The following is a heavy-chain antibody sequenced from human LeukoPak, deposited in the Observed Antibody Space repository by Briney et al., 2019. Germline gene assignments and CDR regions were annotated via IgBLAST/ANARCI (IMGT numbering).Heavy chain of an antibody. J-gene: IGHJ5*02. CDR3: ARMVRYFDWLFHNWFDP. Sequence: SETLSLTCTVSGGSISSYYWSWIRQPPGKGLEWIGYIYYSGSTNYNPSLKSRVTISVDTSKNQFSLKLSSATAADTAVYYCARMVRYFDWLFHNWFDPWGQGTLVTVSS. CDR1: GGSISSYY. D-gene: IGHD3-9*01. CDR2: IYYSGST. V-gene: IGHV4-59*08.